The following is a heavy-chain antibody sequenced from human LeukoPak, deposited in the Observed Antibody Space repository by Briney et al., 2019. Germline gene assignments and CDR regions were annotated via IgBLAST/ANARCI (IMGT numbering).Heavy chain of an antibody. Sequence: GGSLRLYCAASGFTFSSYSMNWVRQAPGKGLEWVSSISSSSSYIYYADSVKGRFTISRDNAKNSLYLQMNSLRAEDTAVYYCARAYDILTGYSSNSHFDYWGQGTLVTVSS. CDR3: ARAYDILTGYSSNSHFDY. CDR2: ISSSSSYI. J-gene: IGHJ4*02. D-gene: IGHD3-9*01. CDR1: GFTFSSYS. V-gene: IGHV3-21*01.